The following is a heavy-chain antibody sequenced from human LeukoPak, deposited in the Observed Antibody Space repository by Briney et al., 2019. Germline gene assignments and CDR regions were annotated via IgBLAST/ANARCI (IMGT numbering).Heavy chain of an antibody. CDR3: AKEKLVVTATSVSDY. CDR1: GFTFDDYG. CDR2: ISGSGGST. D-gene: IGHD2-21*02. Sequence: GGSLRLSCAASGFTFDDYGMSWVRQAPGKGLEWVSAISGSGGSTYYADSVKGRFTISRDNSKNTLYLQMNSLRAEDTAVYYCAKEKLVVTATSVSDYWGQGTLVTVSS. V-gene: IGHV3-23*01. J-gene: IGHJ4*02.